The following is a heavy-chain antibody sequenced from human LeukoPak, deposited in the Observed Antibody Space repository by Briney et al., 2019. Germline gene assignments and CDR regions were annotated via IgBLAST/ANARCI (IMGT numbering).Heavy chain of an antibody. CDR2: INHSRST. CDR3: ARREAATFVY. D-gene: IGHD2-15*01. J-gene: IGHJ4*02. Sequence: SETLSLTCAVYGGSFSGYYWSWIRQPPGKGLEWIGEINHSRSTNYNPSLKSRVTISVDTSKNQFSLKLSSVTAADTAVYYCARREAATFVYWGQGTLVTVSS. CDR1: GGSFSGYY. V-gene: IGHV4-34*01.